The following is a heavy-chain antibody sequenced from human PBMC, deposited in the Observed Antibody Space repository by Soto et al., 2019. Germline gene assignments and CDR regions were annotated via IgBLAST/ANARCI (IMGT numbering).Heavy chain of an antibody. J-gene: IGHJ6*02. CDR2: ISGYNGNT. CDR3: ARDVFCGGAPACPDMDV. V-gene: IGHV1-18*04. Sequence: GASVKVSCKASGYTFSGYSITWVRQAPGQGLEWMGRISGYNGNTNYARTLRDRLTLTTDTSTSTAYMELRSLTSDDTVVYYCARDVFCGGAPACPDMDVWGQGTTVTVSS. CDR1: GYTFSGYS. D-gene: IGHD2-21*01.